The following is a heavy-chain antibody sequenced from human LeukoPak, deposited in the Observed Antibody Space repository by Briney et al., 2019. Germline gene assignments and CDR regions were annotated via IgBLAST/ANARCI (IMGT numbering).Heavy chain of an antibody. CDR2: ISYDGSKT. D-gene: IGHD1-26*01. J-gene: IGHJ4*02. CDR3: ARTMYITGSSDFDY. V-gene: IGHV3-30-3*01. Sequence: GGSLRLSCAASGFTFNIYAMHWVRQAPGKGLEWVAVISYDGSKTYYADSVKGQFTISRDNSKNTLYLQMNSLRAEDTALYYCARTMYITGSSDFDYWGQGTLVTVSS. CDR1: GFTFNIYA.